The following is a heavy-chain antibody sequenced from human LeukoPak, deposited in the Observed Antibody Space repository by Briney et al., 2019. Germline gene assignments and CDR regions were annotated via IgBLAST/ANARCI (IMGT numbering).Heavy chain of an antibody. J-gene: IGHJ6*02. CDR2: ISGSGGST. V-gene: IGHV3-23*01. D-gene: IGHD3-9*01. CDR3: AKEHAVLRHFDWLVEDYHYYYGMDV. Sequence: GGSLRLSCAASGFTFSSYAMSWVRQAPGKGLEWVSAISGSGGSTYYADSVKGRFTISRDNSKNTLYLQMNSLRAEDTAVYYCAKEHAVLRHFDWLVEDYHYYYGMDVWGQGTTVTVSS. CDR1: GFTFSSYA.